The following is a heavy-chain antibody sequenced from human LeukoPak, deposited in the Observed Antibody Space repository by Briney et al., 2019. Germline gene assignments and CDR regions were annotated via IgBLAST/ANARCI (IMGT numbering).Heavy chain of an antibody. V-gene: IGHV6-1*01. CDR2: TYYRSKWYN. Sequence: SQTLSLTCAISGDSVSSNSAAWNWIRQSPSRGLEWLGRTYYRSKWYNDYAVSVKSRITINPDTSKNQFSLKLSSVTAADTAVYYCARVGNVDTAMVMSRYYFDYWGQGTLVTVSS. CDR1: GDSVSSNSAA. D-gene: IGHD5-18*01. CDR3: ARVGNVDTAMVMSRYYFDY. J-gene: IGHJ4*02.